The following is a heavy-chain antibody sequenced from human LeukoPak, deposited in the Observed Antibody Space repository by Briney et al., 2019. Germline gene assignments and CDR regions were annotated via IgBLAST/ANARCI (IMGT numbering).Heavy chain of an antibody. Sequence: GGSLRLSCAASGFTVSSNYMSWVRQAPGKGLEWVSVIHSGGSTYYADSVKGRFTTSRDNSKNTLYLQMNSLRAEDTAVYYCARESPLGIDYWGQGTLVTVSS. J-gene: IGHJ4*02. CDR2: IHSGGST. D-gene: IGHD1-26*01. CDR3: ARESPLGIDY. V-gene: IGHV3-66*01. CDR1: GFTVSSNY.